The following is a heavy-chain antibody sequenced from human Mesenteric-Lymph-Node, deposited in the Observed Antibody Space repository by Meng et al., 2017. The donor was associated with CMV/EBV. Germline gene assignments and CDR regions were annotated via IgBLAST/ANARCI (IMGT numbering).Heavy chain of an antibody. V-gene: IGHV1-18*01. CDR2: ISAYNGNT. Sequence: ASVKVSCKASGYTFTSYGISWVRQAPGQGLEWMGWISAYNGNTNYAQKLQGRVTMTTDTSTSTAYMELRSLRSDDTAVYYCARYYDSSGSYYEDFDYWGQGTLVTVPS. J-gene: IGHJ4*02. CDR3: ARYYDSSGSYYEDFDY. D-gene: IGHD3-22*01. CDR1: GYTFTSYG.